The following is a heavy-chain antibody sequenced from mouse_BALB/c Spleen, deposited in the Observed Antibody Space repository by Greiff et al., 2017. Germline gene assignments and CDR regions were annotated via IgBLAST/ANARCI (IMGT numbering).Heavy chain of an antibody. J-gene: IGHJ3*01. V-gene: IGHV3-1*02. CDR3: ARTYYGNPWFAY. D-gene: IGHD2-10*01. CDR2: IHYSGST. CDR1: GYSITSGYS. Sequence: VQLKESGPDLVKPSQSLSLTCTVTGYSITSGYSWYWIRQFPGNQLEWMGYIHYSGSTNYNPSLNSRIFITRDTSKNQFFLQLNSVTTEDTATYYCARTYYGNPWFAYWGQGTLVTVSA.